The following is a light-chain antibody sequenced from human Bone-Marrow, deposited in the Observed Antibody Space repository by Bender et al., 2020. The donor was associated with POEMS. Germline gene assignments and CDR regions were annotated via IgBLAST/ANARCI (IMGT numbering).Light chain of an antibody. CDR1: KLGEEY. V-gene: IGLV3-1*01. J-gene: IGLJ2*01. Sequence: SYELTQPPSVSVSPGQTATITCSGEKLGEEYACWYQQKPGQSPVVVIYQDTKRPSGIPERFSGSTSGNTASLTISGLQPEDAADYYCCSYVGTYTSLFGGGTKLTVL. CDR2: QDT. CDR3: CSYVGTYTSL.